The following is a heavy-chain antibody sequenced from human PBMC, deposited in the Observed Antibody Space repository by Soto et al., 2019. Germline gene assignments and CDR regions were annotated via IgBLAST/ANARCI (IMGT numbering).Heavy chain of an antibody. V-gene: IGHV4-39*01. CDR2: IYYSGST. Sequence: SETLSLTCTVSGGSISSGGYYWSWIRQHPGKGLEWIGYIYYSGSTYYNPSLKSRVTISADTSKNQFSLKLSSVTAADTAVYYCATPQARGMDVWGQGTTVTVSS. CDR1: GGSISSGGYY. J-gene: IGHJ6*02. CDR3: ATPQARGMDV.